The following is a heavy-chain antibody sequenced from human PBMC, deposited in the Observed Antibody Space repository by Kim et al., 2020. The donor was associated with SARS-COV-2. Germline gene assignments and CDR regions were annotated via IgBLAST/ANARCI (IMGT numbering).Heavy chain of an antibody. V-gene: IGHV1-46*01. D-gene: IGHD2-15*01. J-gene: IGHJ4*02. CDR1: GDTFTSYY. CDR3: ARGWGIVVVVAATNFDY. CDR2: INPSGGST. Sequence: ASVKVSCKASGDTFTSYYMHWVRQAPGQGLEWMGIINPSGGSTSYAQKFQGRVTMTRDTSTSTVYMELSSLRSEDTAVYYCARGWGIVVVVAATNFDYWGQGTLVTVSS.